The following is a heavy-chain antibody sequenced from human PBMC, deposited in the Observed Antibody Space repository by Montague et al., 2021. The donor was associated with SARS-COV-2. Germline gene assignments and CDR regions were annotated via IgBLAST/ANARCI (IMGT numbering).Heavy chain of an antibody. D-gene: IGHD6-19*01. V-gene: IGHV4-59*01. CDR3: ARGSGGMGNAFDI. CDR1: GGSIISYY. Sequence: SETLSLTCTVSGGSIISYYWSWIRQPPGKGLEWIGYINYSGSTNYKPSLKSRVTISVDTDKNQYSLKLSSVTAADTDLYYCARGSGGMGNAFDIWGQGTMVTVSS. CDR2: INYSGST. J-gene: IGHJ3*02.